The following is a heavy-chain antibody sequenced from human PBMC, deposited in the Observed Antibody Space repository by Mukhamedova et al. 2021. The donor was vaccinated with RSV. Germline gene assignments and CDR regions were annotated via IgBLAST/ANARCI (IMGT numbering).Heavy chain of an antibody. V-gene: IGHV3-11*06. Sequence: GQGRFTVSRDNAKNSLYLQMNSLRVEDTAEYYCARDQSALDIWGQGTMVTVSS. CDR3: ARDQSALDI. J-gene: IGHJ3*02.